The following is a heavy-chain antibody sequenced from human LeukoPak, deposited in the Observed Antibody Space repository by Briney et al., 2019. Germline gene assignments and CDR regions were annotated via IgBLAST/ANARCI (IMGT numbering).Heavy chain of an antibody. CDR2: INAGNGNT. CDR3: ARVRYGAGARHPLYYYWYGIDV. V-gene: IGHV1-3*01. CDR1: GYTFTSYA. J-gene: IGHJ6*04. Sequence: GASVKVSCKASGYTFTSYAMHWVSQAPGQRLEWMGWINAGNGNTKYSQKFQGRVTITRDTSASTAYMELSSLRSEDTAVYYCARVRYGAGARHPLYYYWYGIDVWGKGTTVTVSS. D-gene: IGHD3-10*01.